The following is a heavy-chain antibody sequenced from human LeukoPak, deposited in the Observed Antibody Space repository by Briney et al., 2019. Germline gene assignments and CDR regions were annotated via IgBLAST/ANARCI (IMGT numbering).Heavy chain of an antibody. Sequence: GGSLRLSCAASGFTFSSYGMDWVRQAPGKGLEWVAVIWYDGSNKYYADSVKGRFTISRDNSKNTLYLQMNSLRAEDTAVYYCAKTYYYGSGSLDYWGQGTLVTVSS. J-gene: IGHJ4*02. CDR3: AKTYYYGSGSLDY. D-gene: IGHD3-10*01. CDR2: IWYDGSNK. V-gene: IGHV3-33*06. CDR1: GFTFSSYG.